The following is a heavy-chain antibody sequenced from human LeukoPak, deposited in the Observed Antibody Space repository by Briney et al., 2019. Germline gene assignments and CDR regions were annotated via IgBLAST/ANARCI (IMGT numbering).Heavy chain of an antibody. V-gene: IGHV3-23*01. Sequence: GGSLRLSCAASGFTFSSYAMSWVRQAPGKGLEWVSAISGSGDSTYYGDSVKGRFTISRDNSKNTLYLQMNSLRAEDTALYYCAKDMRQWLVLSAFDIWGQGTMVTVSS. D-gene: IGHD6-19*01. J-gene: IGHJ3*02. CDR3: AKDMRQWLVLSAFDI. CDR2: ISGSGDST. CDR1: GFTFSSYA.